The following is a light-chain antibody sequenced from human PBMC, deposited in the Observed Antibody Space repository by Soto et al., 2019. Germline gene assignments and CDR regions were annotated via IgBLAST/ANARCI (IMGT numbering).Light chain of an antibody. Sequence: EIVMTQSPVTLSVSPGGRATLSCRASQSVPRSYLAWYQQKPGQAPSLLIYGASRRATGIPARFSGSGSGTDFTLTISSLEPEDFAVYYCQQRSDWPPITFGQGTRLAIK. CDR3: QQRSDWPPIT. CDR1: QSVPRSY. V-gene: IGKV3D-20*02. CDR2: GAS. J-gene: IGKJ5*01.